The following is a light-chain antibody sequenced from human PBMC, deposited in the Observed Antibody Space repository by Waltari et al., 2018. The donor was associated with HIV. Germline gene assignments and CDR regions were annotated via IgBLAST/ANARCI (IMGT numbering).Light chain of an antibody. V-gene: IGLV2-14*01. CDR1: SSDVGGYSY. CDR2: EVS. J-gene: IGLJ2*01. Sequence: QSALTQPASVSGSPGQSITISCTGTSSDVGGYSYVSWYQQHPGKAPKLMIYEVSNRPSGVSNLFSGSKSGNTASLTISGLQAEDEADYYCSSYTTSSSLLFGGGTKLTVL. CDR3: SSYTTSSSLL.